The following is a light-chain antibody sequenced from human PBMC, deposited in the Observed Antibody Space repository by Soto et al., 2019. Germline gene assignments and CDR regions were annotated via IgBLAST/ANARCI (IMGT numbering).Light chain of an antibody. Sequence: EIVMTQSPATLSVSPGERATLSCRASQSVSSNLAWYQQKPGQAPRLLIYGASTRGTGIPARFSGSGSGTEFTLTISSLQSDDFAVDYCQQYNNWAPVTFGQGTKREIK. CDR3: QQYNNWAPVT. V-gene: IGKV3-15*01. CDR2: GAS. J-gene: IGKJ2*01. CDR1: QSVSSN.